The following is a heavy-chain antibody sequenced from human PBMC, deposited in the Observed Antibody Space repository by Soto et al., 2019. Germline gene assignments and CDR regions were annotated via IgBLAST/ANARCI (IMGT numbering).Heavy chain of an antibody. J-gene: IGHJ6*02. D-gene: IGHD2-15*01. CDR2: ISGSGGST. Sequence: PGGSLRLSCAASGFTFSSYAMSWVRQAPGKGLEWVSAISGSGGSTYYADSVKGRFTISRDNSKNTLYLQMNSLRAEDTAVYYCAKDGRVGYRSGGSCYSSYYGMDVWGHGTTVTVSS. CDR1: GFTFSSYA. V-gene: IGHV3-23*01. CDR3: AKDGRVGYRSGGSCYSSYYGMDV.